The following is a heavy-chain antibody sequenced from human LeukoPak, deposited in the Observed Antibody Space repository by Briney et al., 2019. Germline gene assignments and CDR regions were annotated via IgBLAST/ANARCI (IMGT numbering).Heavy chain of an antibody. CDR3: AKGGLAVKYYYYYGMDV. CDR2: ISGSGGST. Sequence: GGSLRLSCAASGFTFSSYAMSWVRQAPGKGLEWVSAISGSGGSTYYADSVKGRFTISRDNSKNTLYLQMNSLRAEDTAVYYCAKGGLAVKYYYYYGMDVWGQGTRSPSP. CDR1: GFTFSSYA. D-gene: IGHD4-23*01. V-gene: IGHV3-23*01. J-gene: IGHJ6*02.